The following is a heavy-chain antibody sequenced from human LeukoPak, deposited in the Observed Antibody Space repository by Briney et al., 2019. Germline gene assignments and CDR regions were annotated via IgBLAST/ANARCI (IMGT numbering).Heavy chain of an antibody. CDR2: IWYDGSNK. CDR1: GFTFSSYG. V-gene: IGHV3-33*03. CDR3: AKAGANWFDP. D-gene: IGHD3-10*01. J-gene: IGHJ5*02. Sequence: PGRSLRLSCAASGFTFSSYGMHWVRQAPGKGLEWVAVIWYDGSNKYYADSVKGQFTVSRDNSKNTLYVQMNSLRAEDTAIYYCAKAGANWFDPWGQGTLVTVSS.